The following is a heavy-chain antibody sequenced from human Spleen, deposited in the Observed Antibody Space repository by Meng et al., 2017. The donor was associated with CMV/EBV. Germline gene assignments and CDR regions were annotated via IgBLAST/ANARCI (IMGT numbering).Heavy chain of an antibody. CDR3: ARFGIVGSTNHFDS. V-gene: IGHV4-31*03. CDR2: IYYTGAV. Sequence: LRLSCTVSGGSVISRSHYWSWIRQHPGKGLEWMGNIYYTGAVYYNPSLQNRLTISVDTSKNQFSLTMTSMTAADTAVYYCARFGIVGSTNHFDSWGQGTLVTVSS. D-gene: IGHD1-26*01. CDR1: GGSVISRSHY. J-gene: IGHJ4*02.